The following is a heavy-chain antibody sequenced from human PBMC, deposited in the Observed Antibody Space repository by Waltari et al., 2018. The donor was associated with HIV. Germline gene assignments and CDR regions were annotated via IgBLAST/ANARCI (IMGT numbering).Heavy chain of an antibody. CDR1: GYSISSGYY. D-gene: IGHD4-17*01. J-gene: IGHJ4*02. CDR2: IYHSGST. V-gene: IGHV4-38-2*02. Sequence: QVQLQESGPGLVKPSETLSLTCTVSGYSISSGYYWGWIRQPPGKGLEWIGSIYHSGSTYYNPSLKSRVTISVDTSKNQFSLKLSSVTAADTAVYYCAREGDYGDSPGDYWGQGTQVTVSS. CDR3: AREGDYGDSPGDY.